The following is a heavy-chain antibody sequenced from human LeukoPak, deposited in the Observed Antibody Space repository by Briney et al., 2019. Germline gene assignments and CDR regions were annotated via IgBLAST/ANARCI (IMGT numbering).Heavy chain of an antibody. Sequence: SETLSLTCTVSGGSISSSSYYWGWIRQPPGKGLEWIGSIYYSGSTHYNPSLKSRVTISVDTSKNQFSLKLSSVTAADTAAYYCASLYSSGWSGYYYYMDVWGKGTTVTVSS. CDR2: IYYSGST. D-gene: IGHD6-19*01. CDR3: ASLYSSGWSGYYYYMDV. V-gene: IGHV4-39*01. CDR1: GGSISSSSYY. J-gene: IGHJ6*03.